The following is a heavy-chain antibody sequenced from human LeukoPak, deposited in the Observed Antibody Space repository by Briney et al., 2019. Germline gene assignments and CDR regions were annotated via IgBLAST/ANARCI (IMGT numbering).Heavy chain of an antibody. CDR3: ARGSRSSYFDY. J-gene: IGHJ4*02. CDR1: GFTFSTYS. D-gene: IGHD1-26*01. Sequence: GGSLRLSCAASGFTFSTYSMNWVRQAPGKGLEWVSFISSSSSYIYYADSVKGRFTISRDNAKNSLYLQMNSLRAEDTAVYYCARGSRSSYFDYWGQGTLVTVSS. V-gene: IGHV3-21*01. CDR2: ISSSSSYI.